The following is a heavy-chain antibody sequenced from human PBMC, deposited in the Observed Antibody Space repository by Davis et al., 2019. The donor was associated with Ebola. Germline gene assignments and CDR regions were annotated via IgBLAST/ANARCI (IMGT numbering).Heavy chain of an antibody. D-gene: IGHD3-3*01. CDR2: IYYSGST. CDR3: ARGDFWSGYYTKYFDY. Sequence: MPGGSLRLSCTVSGGSISSYYWSWIRQPPGKGLEWIGYIYYSGSTNYNPSLKSRVTISVDTSKNQFSLKLSSVTAADTAVYYCARGDFWSGYYTKYFDYWGQGTLVTVSS. J-gene: IGHJ4*02. V-gene: IGHV4-59*01. CDR1: GGSISSYY.